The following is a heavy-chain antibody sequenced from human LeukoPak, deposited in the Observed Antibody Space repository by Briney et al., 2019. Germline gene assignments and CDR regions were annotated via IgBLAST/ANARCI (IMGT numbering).Heavy chain of an antibody. J-gene: IGHJ4*02. V-gene: IGHV3-30*02. D-gene: IGHD3-10*01. CDR3: AKDVNVGGDYFDY. CDR1: RFTFRNYG. CDR2: IRYDGSIK. Sequence: PGGSLRLSCAASRFTFRNYGMHWVRLAPGKGLEWVAFIRYDGSIKYYVDSVKGRFTVSRDNSKNTLYLQMNSLRAEDTAVYYCAKDVNVGGDYFDYWGQGTLVTVSS.